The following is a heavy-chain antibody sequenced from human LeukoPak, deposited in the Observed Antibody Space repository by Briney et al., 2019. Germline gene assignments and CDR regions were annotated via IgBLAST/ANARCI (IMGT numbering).Heavy chain of an antibody. D-gene: IGHD5-18*01. Sequence: ASVKVTCKASGYTFTSYGISWVRQAPGQGLEWMGWISAYNGNTNYAQKLQGRVTMTTDTSTSTAYMELRSLRSDDTAVYYCARAFTAMVPNDYWGQGTLVTVSS. J-gene: IGHJ4*02. CDR1: GYTFTSYG. CDR3: ARAFTAMVPNDY. CDR2: ISAYNGNT. V-gene: IGHV1-18*01.